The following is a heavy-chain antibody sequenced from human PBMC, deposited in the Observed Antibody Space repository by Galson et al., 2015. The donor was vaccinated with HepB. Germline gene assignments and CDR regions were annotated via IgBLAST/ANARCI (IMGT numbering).Heavy chain of an antibody. Sequence: ETLSLTCTVSGGSISSYYWSWIRQPPGKGLEWIGYIYYSGSTNYNPSLKSRVTISVDPSKNQFSLNLSSVTAADTAVYYCARVRRDYDFLIGLYYYYMDVWGKGTTVTVSS. V-gene: IGHV4-59*01. D-gene: IGHD3-3*01. J-gene: IGHJ6*03. CDR2: IYYSGST. CDR1: GGSISSYY. CDR3: ARVRRDYDFLIGLYYYYMDV.